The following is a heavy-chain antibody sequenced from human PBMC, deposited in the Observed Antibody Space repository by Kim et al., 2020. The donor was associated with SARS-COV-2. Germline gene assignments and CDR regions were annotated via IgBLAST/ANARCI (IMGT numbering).Heavy chain of an antibody. CDR2: IYYSGRT. J-gene: IGHJ4*02. D-gene: IGHD5-18*01. CDR3: ARVGYRNGYSTYVDY. Sequence: SETLSLTCTVSGGSISSSTYYWGWIRQPPGKGLEWIATIYYSGRTFYNPSLKSRDTISVDTSKDQFSLKLSSVTAADTAVYYCARVGYRNGYSTYVDYWGQGTLVSVSS. CDR1: GGSISSSTYY. V-gene: IGHV4-39*01.